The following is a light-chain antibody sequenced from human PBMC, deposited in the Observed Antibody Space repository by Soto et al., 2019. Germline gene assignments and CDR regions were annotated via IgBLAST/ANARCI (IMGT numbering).Light chain of an antibody. V-gene: IGKV3-15*01. CDR1: QSVSSN. Sequence: IEMTQSPATLSVSPGETATLSCTASQSVSSNLAWYQQKPGQAPRLLIYGASTRATGIPARFSGSGSGTEFTLTISRLQSEDFAVYYCQQYNNWPWWTFGQGTKV. CDR3: QQYNNWPWWT. J-gene: IGKJ1*01. CDR2: GAS.